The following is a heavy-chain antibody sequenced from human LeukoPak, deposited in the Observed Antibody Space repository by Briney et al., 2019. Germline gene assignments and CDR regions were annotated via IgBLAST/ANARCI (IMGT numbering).Heavy chain of an antibody. V-gene: IGHV4-30-4*08. Sequence: PSETLSLTCTVSGGSISSSHYYWGWIRQPPGKGLEWIGYIYYSGSTYYNPSLKSRVTISVDTSKNQFSLKLSSVTAADTAVYYCARGWGYCSSTSCRESAWFDPWGQGTLVTVSS. CDR3: ARGWGYCSSTSCRESAWFDP. D-gene: IGHD2-2*01. J-gene: IGHJ5*02. CDR2: IYYSGST. CDR1: GGSISSSHYY.